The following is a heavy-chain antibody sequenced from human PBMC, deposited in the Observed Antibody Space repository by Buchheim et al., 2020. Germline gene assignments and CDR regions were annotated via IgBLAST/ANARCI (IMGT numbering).Heavy chain of an antibody. V-gene: IGHV4-34*01. J-gene: IGHJ5*02. D-gene: IGHD3-3*01. CDR2: INHSGST. CDR1: GGSFSGYY. CDR3: ARGTIFGVVIPMNNWFDP. Sequence: QVQLQQWGAGLFKPSETLSLTCAVYGGSFSGYYWSWIRQPPGKGLEWIGEINHSGSTNYYPSLQNRVPITVDTSKKPFSPKLSSVTAADTALYYCARGTIFGVVIPMNNWFDPWGQGTL.